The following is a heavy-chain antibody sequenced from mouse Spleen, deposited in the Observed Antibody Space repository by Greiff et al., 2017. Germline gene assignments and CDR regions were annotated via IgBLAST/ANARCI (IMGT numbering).Heavy chain of an antibody. V-gene: IGHV1-77*01. CDR3: ARLPIYYYGSSHAYYFDY. D-gene: IGHD1-1*01. J-gene: IGHJ2*01. CDR1: GYTFTDYY. Sequence: QVQLQQSGAELVKPGASVKISCKASGYTFTDYYINWVKQRPGQGLEWIGKIGPGSGSTYYNEKFKGKATLTADKSSSTAYMQLSSLTSEDSAVYFCARLPIYYYGSSHAYYFDYWGQGTTLTVSS. CDR2: IGPGSGST.